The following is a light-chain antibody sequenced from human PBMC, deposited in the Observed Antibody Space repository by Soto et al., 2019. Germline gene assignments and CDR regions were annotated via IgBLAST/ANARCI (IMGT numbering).Light chain of an antibody. Sequence: QSALTQPPSVSGSPGQSVTISCTGTSSDVGSYNRVSWYQQPPGTAPKLMIDEVSNRPSGVPDRFSGSKSGNTGSLTISGLQAEDEADYYCSSYTSSSTLVFDGGTKLTVL. CDR3: SSYTSSSTLV. CDR1: SSDVGSYNR. J-gene: IGLJ2*01. V-gene: IGLV2-18*02. CDR2: EVS.